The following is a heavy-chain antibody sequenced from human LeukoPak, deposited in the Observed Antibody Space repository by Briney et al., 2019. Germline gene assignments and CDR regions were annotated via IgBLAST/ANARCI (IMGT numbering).Heavy chain of an antibody. V-gene: IGHV1-69*13. CDR3: AKGHDDFRQSDF. J-gene: IGHJ4*02. CDR1: GGIFANYA. CDR2: IIPIFGSG. Sequence: SVKVSCKASGGIFANYAISWVRKAPGQGLEWMGGIIPIFGSGHSAQKFQGRLTITADESTRTTYMELSSLRSEDTAVYYCAKGHDDFRQSDFWGQGTLVIVSS. D-gene: IGHD3-3*01.